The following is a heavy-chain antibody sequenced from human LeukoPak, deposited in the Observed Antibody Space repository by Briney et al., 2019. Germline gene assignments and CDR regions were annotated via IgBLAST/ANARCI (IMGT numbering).Heavy chain of an antibody. CDR2: ISSSSSYI. D-gene: IGHD3-10*01. Sequence: GGSLRLSCAASGFTFSRNSMNWVRQAPGKGLEWVSSISSSSSYIYYADSVKGRFTISRDNAKNSLYLQMNSLRAEDTAVYYCASSLVGVISPFDYWGQGTLVTVSS. CDR1: GFTFSRNS. J-gene: IGHJ4*02. CDR3: ASSLVGVISPFDY. V-gene: IGHV3-21*01.